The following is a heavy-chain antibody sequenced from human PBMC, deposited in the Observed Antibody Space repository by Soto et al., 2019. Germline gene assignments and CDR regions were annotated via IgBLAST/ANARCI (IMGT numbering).Heavy chain of an antibody. Sequence: GGSLRLSCAASGFTFSSYAMSWVRQAPGKGLEWVSAISGSGGSTYYADSVKGRFTISRDNSKNTLYLQMNSLRAEDTAVYYCANDSSYSNEYYYYGMDVWGQGTTVTVSS. V-gene: IGHV3-23*01. CDR1: GFTFSSYA. J-gene: IGHJ6*02. CDR3: ANDSSYSNEYYYYGMDV. CDR2: ISGSGGST. D-gene: IGHD6-13*01.